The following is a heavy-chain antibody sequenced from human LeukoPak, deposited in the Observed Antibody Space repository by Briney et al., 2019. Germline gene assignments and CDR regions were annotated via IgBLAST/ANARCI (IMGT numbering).Heavy chain of an antibody. D-gene: IGHD2-15*01. V-gene: IGHV3-48*03. CDR2: IGNGGTI. J-gene: IGHJ3*02. Sequence: GGSLRLSCAASGFTFSSYEMNWVRQAPGKGLEWVSYIGNGGTIYYADSVKGRFTISRDNAKNSLYLQMNSLRAEDTAVYYCAREGGSSGDAFDIWGQGTMVTVSS. CDR3: AREGGSSGDAFDI. CDR1: GFTFSSYE.